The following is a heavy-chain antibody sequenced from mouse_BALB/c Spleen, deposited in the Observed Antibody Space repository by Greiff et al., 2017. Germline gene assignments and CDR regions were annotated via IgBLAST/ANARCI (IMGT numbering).Heavy chain of an antibody. V-gene: IGHV1-39*01. CDR2: IDPYSGGT. D-gene: IGHD2-4*01. Sequence: VQLKQSGPELEKPGASVKISCKASGYSFTGYNMNWVKQSNGKSLEWIGNIDPYSGGTSYNQKFKGKATLTVDKSSSTAYMQLKSLTSEDSAVYYCATSTMITTFYAMDYWGQGTSVTVSS. CDR3: ATSTMITTFYAMDY. CDR1: GYSFTGYN. J-gene: IGHJ4*01.